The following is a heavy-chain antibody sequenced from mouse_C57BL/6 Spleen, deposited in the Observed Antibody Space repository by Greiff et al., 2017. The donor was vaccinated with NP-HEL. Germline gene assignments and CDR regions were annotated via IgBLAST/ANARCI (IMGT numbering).Heavy chain of an antibody. J-gene: IGHJ1*03. D-gene: IGHD1-1*01. Sequence: VQLQQPGAELVKPGASVKMSCKASGYTFTSYWITWVKQRPGQGLEWIGDIYPGSGSTNYNEKFKSKATLTIDTSSSTAYMQLSSLTSEDSAVYYCASGAVVAPRYFDVWGTGTTVTVSS. CDR2: IYPGSGST. CDR1: GYTFTSYW. V-gene: IGHV1-55*01. CDR3: ASGAVVAPRYFDV.